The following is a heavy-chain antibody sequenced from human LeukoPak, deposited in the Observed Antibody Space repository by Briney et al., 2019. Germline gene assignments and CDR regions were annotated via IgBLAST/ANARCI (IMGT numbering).Heavy chain of an antibody. V-gene: IGHV1-2*02. CDR3: AAYYYDSSGSDY. Sequence: ASVKVSCKASGYTFTGYYMHWVRQAPGQGLEWMGWINPNSGGTNYAQKFQGRVTMTRDTSISTAYVELSRLRSDDTAVYYCAAYYYDSSGSDYWGQGTLVTVSS. J-gene: IGHJ4*02. CDR2: INPNSGGT. CDR1: GYTFTGYY. D-gene: IGHD3-22*01.